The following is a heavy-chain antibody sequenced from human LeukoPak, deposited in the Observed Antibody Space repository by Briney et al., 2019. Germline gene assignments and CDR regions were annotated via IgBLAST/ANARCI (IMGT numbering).Heavy chain of an antibody. CDR2: ISYDASKK. CDR1: GFTFSTYA. V-gene: IGHV3-30*04. D-gene: IGHD2-21*01. Sequence: PGTSLRLSCEASGFTFSTYAMHWVRQAPGKGLEWVAVISYDASKKYYVDSVRGRFTISRDNSKNTLYLQMTSLRAEDTAVYYCAREITHSIWGQGTMVTVSS. CDR3: AREITHSI. J-gene: IGHJ3*02.